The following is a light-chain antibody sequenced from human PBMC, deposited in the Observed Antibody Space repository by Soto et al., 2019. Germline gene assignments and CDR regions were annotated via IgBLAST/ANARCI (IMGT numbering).Light chain of an antibody. CDR2: DAS. CDR3: QQRSDWPST. CDR1: QSVSSY. Sequence: EIVLTQSPATLSLSPGERATLSCRASQSVSSYLACYQQKPGQAPRLLIYDASNRATGIPARFSGSGSGTDFTLTISSLGPDDFAVYYCQQRSDWPSTFGGGTKVQIK. J-gene: IGKJ4*01. V-gene: IGKV3-11*01.